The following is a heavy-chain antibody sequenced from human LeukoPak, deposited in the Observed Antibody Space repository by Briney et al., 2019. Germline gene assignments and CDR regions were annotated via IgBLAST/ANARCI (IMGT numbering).Heavy chain of an antibody. Sequence: GASVTVSCKASGYTFTSYGISWVRQAPGQGHEWMGWISAYNGNTNYAQKLQGRVTMTSATSTSTAYMELRSLRSDDTAVYYCARMIAVSGYYFDYWGQGTLVTVSS. CDR1: GYTFTSYG. V-gene: IGHV1-18*01. CDR2: ISAYNGNT. D-gene: IGHD6-19*01. CDR3: ARMIAVSGYYFDY. J-gene: IGHJ4*02.